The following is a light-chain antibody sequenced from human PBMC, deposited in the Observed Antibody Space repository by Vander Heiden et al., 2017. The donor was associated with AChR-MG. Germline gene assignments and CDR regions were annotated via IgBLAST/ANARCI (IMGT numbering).Light chain of an antibody. J-gene: IGLJ3*02. V-gene: IGLV1-47*01. CDR2: RNN. Sequence: QSVLTQPPPASGTPGPRVTISCSASSSNIRSNPAYWYQQLPGTAPKLLIDRNNQRAAGVPDRFSGSKSGTSASLAISGLRAEDEADYYCAAWDDSLSGRVFGGGTKLTVL. CDR1: SSNIRSNP. CDR3: AAWDDSLSGRV.